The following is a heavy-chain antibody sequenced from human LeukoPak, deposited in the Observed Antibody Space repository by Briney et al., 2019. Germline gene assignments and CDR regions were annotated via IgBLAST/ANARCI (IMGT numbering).Heavy chain of an antibody. CDR2: ISGYNGNT. V-gene: IGHV1-18*01. CDR3: ARDLSHRYYHSTGYAFDY. J-gene: IGHJ4*02. CDR1: GYTFTSYG. Sequence: ASVKVSCKASGYTFTSYGISWVRQAPGQGLEWMGWISGYNGNTDYVQKLQGRVTMTRDTSTSTVYMDLSSLRSEDTAVYYCARDLSHRYYHSTGYAFDYWGQGTLVTVSS. D-gene: IGHD3-22*01.